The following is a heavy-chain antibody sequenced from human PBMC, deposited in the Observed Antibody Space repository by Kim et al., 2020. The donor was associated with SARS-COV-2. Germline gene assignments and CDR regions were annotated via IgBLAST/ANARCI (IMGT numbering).Heavy chain of an antibody. J-gene: IGHJ6*01. V-gene: IGHV3-23*01. CDR3: AKTSYYGSGTYGYYYYGMDV. Sequence: GGSLRLSCAASGFIFNSFAMSWVRQAPGKGLEWVSSITNSGGSTYYGDSVKGRFTISRDNSKNTLYLQMNSLRAEDTAVYYCAKTSYYGSGTYGYYYYGMDVWGQGTTVTVSS. CDR1: GFIFNSFA. D-gene: IGHD3-10*01. CDR2: ITNSGGST.